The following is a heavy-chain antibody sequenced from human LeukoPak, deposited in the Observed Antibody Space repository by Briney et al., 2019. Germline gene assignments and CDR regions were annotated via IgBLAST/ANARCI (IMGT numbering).Heavy chain of an antibody. CDR1: GFTFSRYW. J-gene: IGHJ4*02. V-gene: IGHV3-74*01. CDR2: INSDGNST. CDR3: ARGDSSSPGY. D-gene: IGHD6-13*01. Sequence: QSGGSLRLSCAASGFTFSRYWMHWVRHTPGKGLVWVSRINSDGNSTSYADSVKGRFTISRDNAKNTLFLQMNSLRAEDTAVYYCARGDSSSPGYWGQGTLVTVSS.